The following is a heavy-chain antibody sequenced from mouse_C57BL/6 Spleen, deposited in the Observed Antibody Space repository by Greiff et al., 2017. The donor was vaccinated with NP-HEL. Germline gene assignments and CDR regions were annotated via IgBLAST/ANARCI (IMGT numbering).Heavy chain of an antibody. CDR2: ISDGGSYT. J-gene: IGHJ3*01. V-gene: IGHV5-4*03. CDR1: GFTFSSYA. CDR3: ARGGGLYYGSSWFAY. Sequence: EVKVVESGGGLVKPGGSLKLSCAASGFTFSSYAMSWVRQTPEKRLEWVATISDGGSYTYYPDNVKGRFTISRDNAKNNLYLQMSHLKSEDTAMYYCARGGGLYYGSSWFAYWGQGTLVTVSA. D-gene: IGHD2-2*01.